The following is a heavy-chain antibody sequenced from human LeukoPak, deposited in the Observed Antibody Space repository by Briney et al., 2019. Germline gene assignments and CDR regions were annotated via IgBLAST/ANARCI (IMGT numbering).Heavy chain of an antibody. D-gene: IGHD6-13*01. V-gene: IGHV4-39*07. CDR3: ARDIAAEGMDV. CDR1: GGSISSSSYY. J-gene: IGHJ6*02. Sequence: SETLSLTCTVSGGSISSSSYYWGWIRQPPGKGLEWIGSIYYSGSTYYNPSLKSRVTISVDTSKNQFSLKLSSVTAADTAVYYCARDIAAEGMDVWGQGTTVTVSS. CDR2: IYYSGST.